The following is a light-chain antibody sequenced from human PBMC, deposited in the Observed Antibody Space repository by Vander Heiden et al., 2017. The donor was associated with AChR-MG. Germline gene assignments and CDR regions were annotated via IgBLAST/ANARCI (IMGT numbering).Light chain of an antibody. CDR1: SSDVGGYNY. J-gene: IGLJ2*01. V-gene: IGLV2-14*01. CDR2: DVS. Sequence: QSALTQPAPVSGSPGQSSTISCTGTSSDVGGYNYVSWYQQHPGKAPKLMIYDVSNRPSGVSNRVSGSKSGNTASLTISGLQAEDEADYYCSSYTSSSTPVVFGGGTKLTVL. CDR3: SSYTSSSTPVV.